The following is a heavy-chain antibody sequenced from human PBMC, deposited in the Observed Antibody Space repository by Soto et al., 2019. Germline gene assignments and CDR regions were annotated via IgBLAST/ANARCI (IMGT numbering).Heavy chain of an antibody. Sequence: LRLSCAASGFTFSSYSMNWVRQAPGKGLEWVSSISSSSSYIYYADSVKGRFTISRDNAKNSLYLQMNSLRAEDTAVYYCARASDFWSGYVDYWGQGTLVTVSS. CDR2: ISSSSSYI. J-gene: IGHJ4*02. CDR3: ARASDFWSGYVDY. D-gene: IGHD3-3*01. CDR1: GFTFSSYS. V-gene: IGHV3-21*01.